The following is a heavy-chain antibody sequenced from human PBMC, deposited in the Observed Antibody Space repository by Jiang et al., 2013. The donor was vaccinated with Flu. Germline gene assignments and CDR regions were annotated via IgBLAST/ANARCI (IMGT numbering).Heavy chain of an antibody. CDR2: FDSEDGET. D-gene: IGHD1-26*01. V-gene: IGHV1-24*01. J-gene: IGHJ4*02. CDR1: GYTLTELS. CDR3: ARVHGGWELYYFDY. Sequence: GAEVKKPGASVKVSCKVSGYTLTELSMHWVRQAPGKGLEWMGGFDSEDGETIYAQKFQGRVTMTEDTSTDTAYMELSRLRSDDTAVYYCARVHGGWELYYFDYWGQGTLVTVSS.